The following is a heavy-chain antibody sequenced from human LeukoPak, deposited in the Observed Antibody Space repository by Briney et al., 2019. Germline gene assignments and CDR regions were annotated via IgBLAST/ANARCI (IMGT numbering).Heavy chain of an antibody. CDR3: ARGRTDCNNGVCYSNYYYMDV. J-gene: IGHJ6*03. V-gene: IGHV1-8*01. D-gene: IGHD2-8*01. Sequence: ASVKVSCKTSGYAFTSYDINWVRQAPGQGLEWMGWMNPNNGHTGSAEQFQGRVTMTRNTSISTAYMELSSLKSEDTATYYCARGRTDCNNGVCYSNYYYMDVWGKGTTVTVSS. CDR1: GYAFTSYD. CDR2: MNPNNGHT.